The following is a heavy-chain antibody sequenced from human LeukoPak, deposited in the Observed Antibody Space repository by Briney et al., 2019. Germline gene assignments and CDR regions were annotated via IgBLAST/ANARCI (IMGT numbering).Heavy chain of an antibody. CDR3: ARDVPGIAAAGTFWFDP. Sequence: SQTLSLTCAVSGGSISSGGYYWSWIRQPPGKGLEWIGEINHSGSTNYNPSLKSRVTISVDTSKNQFSLKLSSVTAADTAVYYCARDVPGIAAAGTFWFDPWGQGTLVTVSS. D-gene: IGHD6-13*01. CDR2: INHSGST. CDR1: GGSISSGGYY. J-gene: IGHJ5*02. V-gene: IGHV4-30-2*01.